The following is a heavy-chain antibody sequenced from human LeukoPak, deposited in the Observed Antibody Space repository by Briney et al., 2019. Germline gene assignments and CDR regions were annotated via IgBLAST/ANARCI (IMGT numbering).Heavy chain of an antibody. D-gene: IGHD6-13*01. CDR2: IFHSGST. J-gene: IGHJ4*02. Sequence: SGTLSLTCAVSGGSISSSWWSWVRQPPGKGLEWIGEIFHSGSTNYNPSLKSRVTISVDTSKSQFSLKLRSVTAADTAVYYCARLPGGVAAAYDYWGQGTLVTVSS. V-gene: IGHV4-4*02. CDR3: ARLPGGVAAAYDY. CDR1: GGSISSSW.